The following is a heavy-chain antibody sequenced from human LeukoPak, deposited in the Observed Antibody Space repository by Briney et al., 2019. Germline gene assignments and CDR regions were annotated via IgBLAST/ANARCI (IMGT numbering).Heavy chain of an antibody. J-gene: IGHJ6*01. CDR2: IKQDGSGK. Sequence: GSQGLSCAASGFTFSSYWMSWVHQAPGKGLEWVANIKQDGSGKYYVDSVKGRLSISRDNAKNSLYLQTNSLRAEDTAVYFCARFCGDCWYGMDVWGQASTLPVSS. CDR1: GFTFSSYW. CDR3: ARFCGDCWYGMDV. D-gene: IGHD2-21*02. V-gene: IGHV3-7*04.